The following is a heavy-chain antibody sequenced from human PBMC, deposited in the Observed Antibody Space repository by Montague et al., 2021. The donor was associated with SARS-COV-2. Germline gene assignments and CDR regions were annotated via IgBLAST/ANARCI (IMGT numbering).Heavy chain of an antibody. Sequence: SETLSLTCTVSDGSVISTYPHWHWVRQSPGRGLEWIGGYLFHINTADYTASLRSRVTISVYTSKNQFSLKLTSVTAADTAVYYCTRGIESYKTGYWGQGIQVTVSS. CDR2: LFHINTA. D-gene: IGHD6-13*01. V-gene: IGHV4-61*01. J-gene: IGHJ4*02. CDR3: TRGIESYKTGY. CDR1: DGSVISTYPH.